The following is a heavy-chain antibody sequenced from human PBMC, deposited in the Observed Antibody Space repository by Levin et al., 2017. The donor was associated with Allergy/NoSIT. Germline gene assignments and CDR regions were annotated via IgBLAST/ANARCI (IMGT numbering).Heavy chain of an antibody. D-gene: IGHD3-10*01. CDR3: AKDLGLLLWFGELFDY. Sequence: GGSLRLSCAASGFTFSSYGMHWVRQAPGKGLEGVAVISYDGSNKYYADSVKGRFTISRDNSKNTLYLQMNSLRAEDTAVYYCAKDLGLLLWFGELFDYWGQGTLVTVSS. V-gene: IGHV3-30*18. J-gene: IGHJ4*02. CDR2: ISYDGSNK. CDR1: GFTFSSYG.